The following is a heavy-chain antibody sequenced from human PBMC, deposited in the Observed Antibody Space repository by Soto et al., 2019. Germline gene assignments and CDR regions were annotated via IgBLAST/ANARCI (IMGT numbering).Heavy chain of an antibody. CDR2: ISSSSSTI. V-gene: IGHV3-48*01. J-gene: IGHJ4*02. CDR3: ARGPDVLTGYYGPNEY. CDR1: GFTFSTYS. Sequence: PGGSLRLSCAASGFTFSTYSMNWVRQAPGKGLEWVSYISSSSSTIFYTDSVKGRFTLSRDDSKNSIYLQMNSLKIEDTAVYYCARGPDVLTGYYGPNEYWGQGTLVTVSS. D-gene: IGHD3-9*01.